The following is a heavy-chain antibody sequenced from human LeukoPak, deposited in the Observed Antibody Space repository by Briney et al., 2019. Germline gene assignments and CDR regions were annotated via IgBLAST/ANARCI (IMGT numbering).Heavy chain of an antibody. CDR3: ARSIYSSPRGGFDP. CDR2: INPSGGST. CDR1: GYTFTSYG. D-gene: IGHD6-13*01. J-gene: IGHJ5*02. Sequence: EASVKVSCKASGYTFTSYGISWVRQAPGQGLEWMGIINPSGGSTSYAQKFQGRVTMTRDMSTSTVYMALSSLRSEDTAVYYCARSIYSSPRGGFDPWGQGTLVTVSS. V-gene: IGHV1-46*01.